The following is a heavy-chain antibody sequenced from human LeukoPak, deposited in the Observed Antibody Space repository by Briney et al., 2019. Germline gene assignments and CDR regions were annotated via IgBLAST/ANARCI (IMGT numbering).Heavy chain of an antibody. CDR2: ISWNRGSI. J-gene: IGHJ3*02. V-gene: IGHV3-9*01. CDR1: GFTFNDYA. CDR3: AKANSSGWYGVGAFDI. Sequence: PGRSLRLSCAASGFTFNDYAMHWVRHAPGKGLEWVSGISWNRGSIGYADSVKGRFTISRDNAKNSLYLQMNSLRAEDTALYYCAKANSSGWYGVGAFDIWGQGTMVTVSS. D-gene: IGHD6-19*01.